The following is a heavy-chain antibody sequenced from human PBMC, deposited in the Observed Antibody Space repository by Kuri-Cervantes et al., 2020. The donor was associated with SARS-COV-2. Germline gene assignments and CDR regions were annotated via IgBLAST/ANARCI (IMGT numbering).Heavy chain of an antibody. V-gene: IGHV3-74*01. J-gene: IGHJ4*02. CDR2: IHSSGSST. CDR3: AREHSSSWSCLDY. D-gene: IGHD6-13*01. Sequence: GESLKISCEASGFMISSYWMHWVRQVPEKGQVWVSRIHSSGSSTGYADSVKGRFTISRDNAKNTLYLQMNSLRVEDTAVYYCAREHSSSWSCLDYWGQGTLVTVSS. CDR1: GFMISSYW.